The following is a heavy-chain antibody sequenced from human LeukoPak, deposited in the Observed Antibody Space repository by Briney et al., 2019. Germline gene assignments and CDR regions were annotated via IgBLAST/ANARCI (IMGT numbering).Heavy chain of an antibody. CDR1: GGSFSGYY. Sequence: KSSETLSLTCAVYGGSFSGYYWSWIRQPPGKGLEWIGEINHSGSTNYNPSLKSRVTISVDTSKNQFSLKLSSVTAADTAVYYCARGPWWWELFYWGQGTLVTVSS. CDR3: ARGPWWWELFY. CDR2: INHSGST. D-gene: IGHD1-26*01. J-gene: IGHJ4*02. V-gene: IGHV4-34*01.